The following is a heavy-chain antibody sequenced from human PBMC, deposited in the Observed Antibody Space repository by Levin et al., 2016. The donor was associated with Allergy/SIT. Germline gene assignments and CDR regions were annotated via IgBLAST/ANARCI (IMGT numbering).Heavy chain of an antibody. CDR1: GFTFSSYA. D-gene: IGHD3-10*01. J-gene: IGHJ6*02. Sequence: GESLKISCAASGFTFSSYAMSWVRQAPGKGLEWVSGISGSGGSTYYADSVKGRFTISRDNSKNTLYLQMNSLRAEDTAVYYCAKGRGILWFGEAGGMDVWGQGTTVTVSS. CDR2: ISGSGGST. V-gene: IGHV3-23*01. CDR3: AKGRGILWFGEAGGMDV.